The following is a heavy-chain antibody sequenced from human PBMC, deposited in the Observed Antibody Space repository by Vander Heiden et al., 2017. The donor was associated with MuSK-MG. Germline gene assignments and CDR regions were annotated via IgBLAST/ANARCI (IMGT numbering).Heavy chain of an antibody. CDR2: ISSSGGT. J-gene: IGHJ5*02. V-gene: IGHV3-23*01. Sequence: EVQLLESGGGLVQPGGSLRLSCVASGLTFSNYAMNWVRQAPGKGLEWVSAISSSGGTYYAGSVKGRFTISRDNSKNTLYLEMNSLRAEHTALYYCAKGRYSGDYYARNYFDPWCQGTLVTVSS. CDR1: GLTFSNYA. CDR3: AKGRYSGDYYARNYFDP. D-gene: IGHD3-22*01.